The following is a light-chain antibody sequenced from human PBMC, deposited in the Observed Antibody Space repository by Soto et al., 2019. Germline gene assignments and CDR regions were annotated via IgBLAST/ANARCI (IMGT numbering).Light chain of an antibody. J-gene: IGLJ1*01. Sequence: QSALTQPPSASGSPGQSVNISSTGTSSDVGGYNYVSWYQQHPGKVPKLMVYEVNKRPSGVPDRFSGSKSGNTASLTVSGLQAEDEADYYCTSYAGGNNVFGTGTKLTVL. V-gene: IGLV2-8*01. CDR1: SSDVGGYNY. CDR2: EVN. CDR3: TSYAGGNNV.